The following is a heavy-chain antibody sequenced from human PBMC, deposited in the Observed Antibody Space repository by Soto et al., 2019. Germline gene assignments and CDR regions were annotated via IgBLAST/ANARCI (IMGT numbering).Heavy chain of an antibody. CDR3: ARDSGILTGYLYYFDY. CDR1: GGSISSGDYY. CDR2: IYYSGST. V-gene: IGHV4-30-4*01. D-gene: IGHD3-9*01. J-gene: IGHJ4*02. Sequence: SETLSLTCTVSGGSISSGDYYWSWIRQPPGKGLEWIGYIYYSGSTYYNPSLKRRVTISVDTSKNQFSLKLSSVTAANTAVYYCARDSGILTGYLYYFDYWGQEALVTVSS.